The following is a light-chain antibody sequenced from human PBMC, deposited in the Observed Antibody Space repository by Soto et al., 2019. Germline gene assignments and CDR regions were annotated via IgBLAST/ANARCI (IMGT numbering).Light chain of an antibody. J-gene: IGKJ2*01. Sequence: DIPMTQSPSSLSASVGDRVTITCRASQSISNDLYWYQQKPGKAPQLLIYAASSLQGGVPSRFSGSGSGTDFTLTISSLQPEDFATYYCQQSYSTPPYTFGQGTRLEIK. CDR3: QQSYSTPPYT. V-gene: IGKV1-39*01. CDR2: AAS. CDR1: QSISND.